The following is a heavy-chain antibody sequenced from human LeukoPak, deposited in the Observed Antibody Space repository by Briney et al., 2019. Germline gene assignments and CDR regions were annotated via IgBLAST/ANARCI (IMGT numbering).Heavy chain of an antibody. Sequence: GASVKVSCKASGGTFSSYAISWVRQAPGQGLEWMGRIIPILGIANYAQKFQGRVTITADKSTSTAYMELSSLRSEDTAVYYCARAPRGYSSTPYYFDYWGQGTLVTVSS. CDR1: GGTFSSYA. V-gene: IGHV1-69*04. J-gene: IGHJ4*02. CDR3: ARAPRGYSSTPYYFDY. D-gene: IGHD6-13*01. CDR2: IIPILGIA.